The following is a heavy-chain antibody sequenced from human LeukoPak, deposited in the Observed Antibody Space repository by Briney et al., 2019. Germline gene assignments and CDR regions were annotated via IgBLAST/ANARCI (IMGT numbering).Heavy chain of an antibody. V-gene: IGHV1-46*01. CDR3: ARVSRDYTLDY. J-gene: IGHJ4*02. Sequence: ASVKVSCKASGYTFTNYYMHWVRQAPGEGLEWMGIINPTGGSTSYAQKFQGRVTMTRDMSTTTVYMELSSLRSEDTAVYYCARVSRDYTLDYWGQGTLVTVSS. CDR2: INPTGGST. D-gene: IGHD2-2*02. CDR1: GYTFTNYY.